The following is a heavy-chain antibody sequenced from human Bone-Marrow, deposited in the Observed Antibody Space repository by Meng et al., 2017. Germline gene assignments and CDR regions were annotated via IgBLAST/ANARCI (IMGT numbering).Heavy chain of an antibody. V-gene: IGHV3-23*01. CDR1: GFTVINYA. CDR2: MRDDGDIT. J-gene: IGHJ4*02. CDR3: VSGGNEFDY. D-gene: IGHD2-15*01. Sequence: VHRWTVGGGLAEPGGSLSLSCASPGFTVINYAMTCVRQAPGKGLEWVATMRDDGDITWYANTVKGRFTISRDNSKNTMYLQMNSLGAEDTDVYHCVSGGNEFDYWGQGTLVTVSS.